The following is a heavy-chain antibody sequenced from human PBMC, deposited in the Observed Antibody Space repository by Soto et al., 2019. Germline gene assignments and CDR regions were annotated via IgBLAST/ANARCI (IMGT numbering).Heavy chain of an antibody. CDR1: GFTFSSYW. J-gene: IGHJ4*02. V-gene: IGHV3-74*01. D-gene: IGHD3-9*01. Sequence: GGSLRLSCAASGFTFSSYWMHWVRQAPGKGLVWVSRINSDGSSTSYADSVKGRFTISRDNAKNTLYLQMNSLRAEDSAVYYCASEGIREGRITIFCLVIEPHASDYRGQGTPVTVSS. CDR2: INSDGSST. CDR3: ASEGIREGRITIFCLVIEPHASDY.